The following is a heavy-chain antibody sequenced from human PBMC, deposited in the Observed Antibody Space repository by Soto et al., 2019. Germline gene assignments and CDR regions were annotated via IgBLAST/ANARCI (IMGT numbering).Heavy chain of an antibody. CDR2: VHYNGGT. CDR3: ERDMIVDPPSGWFDH. V-gene: IGHV4-59*02. CDR1: GDSGSSYY. J-gene: IGHJ5*02. D-gene: IGHD3-22*01. Sequence: SETLSLTCTVSGDSGSSYYMSWIRQSPGKRLEWIGYVHYNGGTNYSPAFKSRVTISIDTSKTQFSLKLSSVTAADTAMYLCERDMIVDPPSGWFDHWGQGTLVTVSS.